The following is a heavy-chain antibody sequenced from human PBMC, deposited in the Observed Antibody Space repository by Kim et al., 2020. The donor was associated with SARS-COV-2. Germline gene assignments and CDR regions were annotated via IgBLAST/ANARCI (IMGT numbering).Heavy chain of an antibody. D-gene: IGHD5-18*01. Sequence: SETLSLTCTVSGGSISSYYWSWIRQPPGKGLEWIGYIYYSGSTNYNPSLKSRVTISVDTSKNQFSLKLSSVTAADTAVYYCARQLWSRFDIWGQGTMVTVSS. CDR2: IYYSGST. J-gene: IGHJ3*02. CDR3: ARQLWSRFDI. CDR1: GGSISSYY. V-gene: IGHV4-59*13.